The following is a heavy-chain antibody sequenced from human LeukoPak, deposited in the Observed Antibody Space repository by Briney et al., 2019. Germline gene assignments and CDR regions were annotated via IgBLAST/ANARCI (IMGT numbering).Heavy chain of an antibody. J-gene: IGHJ4*02. CDR2: INPSGGST. V-gene: IGHV1-46*01. CDR3: ARQYSSSSGSIDY. D-gene: IGHD6-6*01. Sequence: ASVKVSCKASGYTFTSYYMHWVRQAPGQGLEWMGIINPSGGSTSYAQKFQGRVTMTRDTSISTAYMELSRLRSDDTAVYYCARQYSSSSGSIDYWGQGTLVTVSS. CDR1: GYTFTSYY.